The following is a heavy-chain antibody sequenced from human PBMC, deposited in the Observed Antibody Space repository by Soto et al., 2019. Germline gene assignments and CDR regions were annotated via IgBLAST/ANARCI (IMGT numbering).Heavy chain of an antibody. V-gene: IGHV1-18*01. Sequence: QVRLVQSGAEVKKPGASVKVSCKASGYTFTSYGISWVRQAPGQGLEWMGWISAYNGNTNYAQKLQGRVTMTTDTSTSTAYMELRSLRSDDTAVYYCARDGRSGWFSPFIRGNSIDYWGQGTLVTVSS. CDR2: ISAYNGNT. D-gene: IGHD6-19*01. CDR1: GYTFTSYG. CDR3: ARDGRSGWFSPFIRGNSIDY. J-gene: IGHJ4*02.